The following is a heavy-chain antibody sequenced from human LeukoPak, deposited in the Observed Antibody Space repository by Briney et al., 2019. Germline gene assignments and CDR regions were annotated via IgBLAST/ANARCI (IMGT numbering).Heavy chain of an antibody. Sequence: SETLSLTCTVSGGSISSSYYYWGWIRQPPGKGLEWIGSIYYSGSTYYNPSLKSRLTISVDTSENQFSLRLSSVTAEDTAVYYCARNIPYYGSGSHFDYWGQGTLVTVSS. D-gene: IGHD3-10*01. CDR1: GGSISSSYYY. J-gene: IGHJ4*02. V-gene: IGHV4-39*01. CDR2: IYYSGST. CDR3: ARNIPYYGSGSHFDY.